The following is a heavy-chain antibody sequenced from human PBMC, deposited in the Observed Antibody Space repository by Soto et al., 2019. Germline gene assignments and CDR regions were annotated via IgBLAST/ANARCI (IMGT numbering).Heavy chain of an antibody. D-gene: IGHD3-3*01. J-gene: IGHJ3*02. CDR3: ARGGGVGVAGSAAFDM. V-gene: IGHV1-2*02. CDR2: INPATGAA. CDR1: GYPVTAYY. Sequence: QLHLVQSGAVVKKPGASVTVSCSASGYPVTAYYMHWVRQAPGRGLEWMGGINPATGAAKYTQTFQGRVTMNRDTSTSTVFTELTGLTSEDTAVFYCARGGGVGVAGSAAFDMWGQGTLVTVSS.